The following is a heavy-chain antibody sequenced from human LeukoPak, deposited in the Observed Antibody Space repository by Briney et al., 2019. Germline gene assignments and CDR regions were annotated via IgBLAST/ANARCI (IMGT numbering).Heavy chain of an antibody. CDR2: IWNAGTNT. CDR1: GFSFSTYG. V-gene: IGHV3-33*01. J-gene: IGHJ4*02. Sequence: PGGSLRVSCAASGFSFSTYGMHWVRQAPGKGLEWVALIWNAGTNTYYADSVKGRFTISRDNSKNTLYLQMNSLRAEDTAVYYCAGDTPPGGDYYFDYWGQGTLVIVSS. D-gene: IGHD3-16*01. CDR3: AGDTPPGGDYYFDY.